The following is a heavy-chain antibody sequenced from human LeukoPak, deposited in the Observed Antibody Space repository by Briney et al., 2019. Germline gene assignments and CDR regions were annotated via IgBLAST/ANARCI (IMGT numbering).Heavy chain of an antibody. CDR2: IGSDGDGT. CDR1: GFPFSTLG. J-gene: IGHJ4*01. V-gene: IGHV3-64D*06. Sequence: GRSRRLSCSASGFPFSTLGMHWVRQAPGKGLEHVSTIGSDGDGTYYADSVKDRFIISRDNSKNAVYLQMSSLRPEDTAVYYCVSPVFINFWGQGTLVTVSS. D-gene: IGHD1-14*01. CDR3: VSPVFINF.